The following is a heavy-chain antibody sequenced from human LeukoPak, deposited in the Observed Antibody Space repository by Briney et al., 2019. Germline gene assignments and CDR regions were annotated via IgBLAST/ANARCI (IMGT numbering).Heavy chain of an antibody. J-gene: IGHJ4*02. Sequence: PGGSLRLSCAASGFTLSTYWMSWVRQAPGKGLEWVANIKQDGSEIHYVDSVKGRFTISRDNAKNSLYLQMNSLRAEDTAVYYCARDKVVGATIFDYWGQGTLVTVSS. CDR2: IKQDGSEI. CDR1: GFTLSTYW. CDR3: ARDKVVGATIFDY. D-gene: IGHD1-26*01. V-gene: IGHV3-7*03.